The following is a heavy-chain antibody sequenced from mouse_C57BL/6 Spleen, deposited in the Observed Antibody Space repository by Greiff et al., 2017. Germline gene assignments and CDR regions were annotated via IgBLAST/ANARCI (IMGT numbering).Heavy chain of an antibody. CDR3: ANGRGSKDFDY. V-gene: IGHV1-55*01. D-gene: IGHD1-1*01. Sequence: VQLQQPGAELVKPGASVKMSCKASGYTFTSYWITWVKQRPGQGLEWIGGIYPGSGGTNYNEKFKSKATLTVDTSSSTAYMQLSSLTSEDSAVYYCANGRGSKDFDYWGQGTTLTVSS. J-gene: IGHJ2*01. CDR2: IYPGSGGT. CDR1: GYTFTSYW.